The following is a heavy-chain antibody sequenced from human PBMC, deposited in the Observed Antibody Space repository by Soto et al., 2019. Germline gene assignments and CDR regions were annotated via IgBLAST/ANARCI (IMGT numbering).Heavy chain of an antibody. CDR2: IYHTGST. D-gene: IGHD7-27*01. V-gene: IGHV4-4*02. Sequence: QVQLQESGPGLVKPSETLSLTCAVSGDSINTNNWWSWVRQPPGRGLEWIGEIYHTGSTNYNPSLKSRVTISADRSKNQLSLRLNSVTAAATAVYFCARDTHWGLGDWGQGTLVIVSS. J-gene: IGHJ4*02. CDR1: GDSINTNNW. CDR3: ARDTHWGLGD.